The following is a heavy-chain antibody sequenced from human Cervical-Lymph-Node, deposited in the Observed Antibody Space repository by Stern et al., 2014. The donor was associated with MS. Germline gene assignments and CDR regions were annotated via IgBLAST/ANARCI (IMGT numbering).Heavy chain of an antibody. D-gene: IGHD6-6*01. CDR1: GYTFSTYI. V-gene: IGHV7-4-1*02. J-gene: IGHJ4*02. CDR3: ARGHRDYSSSPYFDY. Sequence: VQLVQSGSELRKPGASVKVSCKASGYTFSTYIMNWLRQAPGQGLEWMGWINTNTGNPTYAQGFTGRFVFSLDTSVSTAYLQISSLKAEDTAVYYCARGHRDYSSSPYFDYWGQGTLVTVSS. CDR2: INTNTGNP.